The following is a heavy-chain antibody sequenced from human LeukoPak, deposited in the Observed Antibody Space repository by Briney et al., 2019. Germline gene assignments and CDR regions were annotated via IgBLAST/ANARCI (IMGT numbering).Heavy chain of an antibody. J-gene: IGHJ4*02. CDR1: GFTFSSYG. D-gene: IGHD4-23*01. CDR3: AKSGNNRFDY. V-gene: IGHV3-23*01. CDR2: ISGSGGST. Sequence: GTLRLSCAASGFTFSSYGMSWVRQAPGKGLEWVSAISGSGGSTYYADSVKGRFTISRDNSKNTLYLQMNSLRTEDTAVYYCAKSGNNRFDYWGQGTLVTVSS.